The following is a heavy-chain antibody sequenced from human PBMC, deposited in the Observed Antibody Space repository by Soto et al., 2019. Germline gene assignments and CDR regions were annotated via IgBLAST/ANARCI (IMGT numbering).Heavy chain of an antibody. CDR1: GGSFSGYY. CDR3: ARGSPSMVRGVTYKSPFDY. D-gene: IGHD3-10*01. CDR2: INHSGST. Sequence: SETLSLTCAVYGGSFSGYYWSWIRQPPGKGLEWIGEINHSGSTNYNPSLKSRVTISVDTSKNQFSLKLSSVTAADTAVYYCARGSPSMVRGVTYKSPFDYWGQGTLVTVSS. J-gene: IGHJ4*02. V-gene: IGHV4-34*01.